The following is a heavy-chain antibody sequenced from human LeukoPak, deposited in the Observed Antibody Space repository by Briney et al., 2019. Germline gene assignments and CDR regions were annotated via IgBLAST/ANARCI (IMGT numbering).Heavy chain of an antibody. CDR1: GYTFTGYY. CDR3: ASGSTSTAYDSSGYFDY. D-gene: IGHD3-22*01. V-gene: IGHV1-2*02. CDR2: INPNSGGT. J-gene: IGHJ4*02. Sequence: ASVKVSGKASGYTFTGYYMHWVRQAAGQGREWMGWINPNSGGTNYAQKFQGRVTMTRDTSISTAYMELSRLRSDDTAVYYCASGSTSTAYDSSGYFDYWGQGTLVTVSS.